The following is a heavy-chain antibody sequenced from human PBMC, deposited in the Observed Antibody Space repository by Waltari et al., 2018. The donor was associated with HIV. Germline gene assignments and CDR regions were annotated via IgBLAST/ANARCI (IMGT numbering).Heavy chain of an antibody. CDR1: GYTFTGYY. CDR2: VIPNSGGT. V-gene: IGHV1-2*06. Sequence: QVQLVQSGAGVKKPGASVKVSCTASGYTFTGYYMHWVRQAPGPGLEWMGRVIPNSGGTNIAQMFQGRFTMTRDTSISTAYMELSRLRSDDTAVYYCARRYYYGSGSHFDYWGHGTLVTVSS. D-gene: IGHD3-10*01. CDR3: ARRYYYGSGSHFDY. J-gene: IGHJ4*01.